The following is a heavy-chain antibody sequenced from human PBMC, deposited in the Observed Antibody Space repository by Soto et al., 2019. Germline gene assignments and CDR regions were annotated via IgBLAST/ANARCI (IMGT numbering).Heavy chain of an antibody. Sequence: SVKVSCKASGGTFSSYTISWVRQAPGQGLEWMGRIIPILGIANYAQKFQGRVTITADKSTSTAYMELSSLRSEDTAVYYCARDWGTGTYYYYYGMDVWGQGTTVTVSS. CDR2: IIPILGIA. D-gene: IGHD1-1*01. J-gene: IGHJ6*02. CDR3: ARDWGTGTYYYYYGMDV. CDR1: GGTFSSYT. V-gene: IGHV1-69*04.